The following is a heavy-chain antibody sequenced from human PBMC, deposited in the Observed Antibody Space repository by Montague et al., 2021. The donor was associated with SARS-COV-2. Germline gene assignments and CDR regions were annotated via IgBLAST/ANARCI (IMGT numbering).Heavy chain of an antibody. CDR3: ARHERQWLRLYPYYFDY. CDR2: NYDSGSN. CDR1: GGSISSSSYY. J-gene: IGHJ4*02. V-gene: IGHV4-39*01. D-gene: IGHD5-12*01. Sequence: SETLSLTCTVSGGSISSSSYYWSWIRQPPGKGLVWIGSNYDSGSNYYNPNLKSIVSIYVDTSKNQLSLKLSSVTAADTAVYYCARHERQWLRLYPYYFDYWGQGTLVTVSS.